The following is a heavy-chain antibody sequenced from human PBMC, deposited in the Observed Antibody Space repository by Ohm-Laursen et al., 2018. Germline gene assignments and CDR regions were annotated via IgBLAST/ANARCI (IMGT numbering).Heavy chain of an antibody. CDR2: IKQDGSEK. CDR1: GFTFNNYW. V-gene: IGHV3-7*01. D-gene: IGHD3-22*01. Sequence: GSLRLSCTASGFTFNNYWMTWVRQAPGKRLEWVANIKQDGSEKYYVDSVKGRFTISRDNAKNSLYLQMNSLRAEDTAVYYCARDLYYYDSSGYYQDYYFDYWGQGTLVTVSS. CDR3: ARDLYYYDSSGYYQDYYFDY. J-gene: IGHJ4*02.